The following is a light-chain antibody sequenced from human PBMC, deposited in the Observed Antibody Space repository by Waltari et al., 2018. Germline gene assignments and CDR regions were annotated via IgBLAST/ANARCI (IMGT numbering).Light chain of an antibody. CDR2: QGS. CDR3: CSYAGSGTSV. Sequence: QSALTQPASVSGSPGQSITISCTGTSSDVGSYNLVSWYPQHPGKAPKLMIYQGSQRPSGVSNRFSGSKSGNTASLTISGLQAEDEADYHCCSYAGSGTSVFGGGTKLTVL. CDR1: SSDVGSYNL. J-gene: IGLJ3*02. V-gene: IGLV2-23*01.